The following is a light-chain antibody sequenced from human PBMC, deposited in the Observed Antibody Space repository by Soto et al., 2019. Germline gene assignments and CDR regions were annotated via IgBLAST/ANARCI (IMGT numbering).Light chain of an antibody. Sequence: DIQMTQSPSTLSTSVGDRVNISCRASQSISSWLAWYQQKPVEAPNLLIYRASSLQSGVPSRFSGSGSGTEFTLTISSLQPDDFATYYCQQYSRYSWTFGQGTKVDIK. V-gene: IGKV1-5*03. CDR3: QQYSRYSWT. J-gene: IGKJ1*01. CDR1: QSISSW. CDR2: RAS.